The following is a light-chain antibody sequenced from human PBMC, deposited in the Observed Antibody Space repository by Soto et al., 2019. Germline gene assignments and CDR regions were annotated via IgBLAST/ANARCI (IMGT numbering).Light chain of an antibody. Sequence: IVITQSPPTLSVSPGERATLSCRASQSVSSNLAWYQQKPGQAPRLLIYGASTRATGIPARFSGSGSGTEFTLTISSLQSEDFAVYYCQQYNNWPRTFGQGTRLEI. CDR2: GAS. J-gene: IGKJ5*01. V-gene: IGKV3-15*01. CDR1: QSVSSN. CDR3: QQYNNWPRT.